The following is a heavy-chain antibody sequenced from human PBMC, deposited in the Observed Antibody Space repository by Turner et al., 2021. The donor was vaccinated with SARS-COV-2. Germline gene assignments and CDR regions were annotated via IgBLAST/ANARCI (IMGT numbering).Heavy chain of an antibody. CDR3: ARDRVQLGPVGMDV. V-gene: IGHV4-4*07. CDR1: GGSISSYY. Sequence: VQLQESGPGLVKPSETLSLTCTVSGGSISSYYCSWIRQPAGKGREWIGRIYTSGSTNYNPYLKSRVTMSVDTSKNQFSLKLSSVTAADTAVYYCARDRVQLGPVGMDVWGQGTTVTVSS. D-gene: IGHD6-6*01. J-gene: IGHJ6*02. CDR2: IYTSGST.